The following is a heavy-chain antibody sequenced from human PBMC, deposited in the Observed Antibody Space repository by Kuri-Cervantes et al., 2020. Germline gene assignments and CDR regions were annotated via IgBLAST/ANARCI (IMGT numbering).Heavy chain of an antibody. Sequence: SVKVSCKASGYIFTNHGISWVRQAPGQGLEWMGGIIPIFGTTNYAQKFQGRVTITTDKSTSTVYMELRSLRSDDTAVYYCARDRDRNFIAAAGPDAFDIWGQGTMVTVSS. J-gene: IGHJ3*02. CDR1: GYIFTNHG. CDR2: IIPIFGTT. V-gene: IGHV1-69*05. CDR3: ARDRDRNFIAAAGPDAFDI. D-gene: IGHD6-13*01.